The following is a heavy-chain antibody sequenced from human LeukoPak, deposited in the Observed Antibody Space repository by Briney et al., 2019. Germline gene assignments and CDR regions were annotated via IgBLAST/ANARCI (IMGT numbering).Heavy chain of an antibody. CDR1: GFAFSSYF. CDR2: ISRSGDSA. CDR3: AKGGDSSCHGCWFDP. D-gene: IGHD2-2*01. Sequence: GGSLRLSCAASGFAFSSYFMTWVRQAPGKGLEWVSSISRSGDSAYYADSVKGRFTTSRDNSRDTLYLQMNGLRVEDTAVYYCAKGGDSSCHGCWFDPWGQGTLVTVSS. J-gene: IGHJ5*02. V-gene: IGHV3-23*01.